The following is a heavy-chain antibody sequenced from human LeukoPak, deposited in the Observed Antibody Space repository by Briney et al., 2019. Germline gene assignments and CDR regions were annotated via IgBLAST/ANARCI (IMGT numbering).Heavy chain of an antibody. J-gene: IGHJ6*02. Sequence: ASVKVSCKASGYTFTSYGISWVRQAPGQGLEWMGWISAHNGNTNYAQKLQGRVTMTTDTSTSTAYMELRSLRSDDTAVYYCARLVGGHYYYYGMDVWGQGTTVTVSS. V-gene: IGHV1-18*01. CDR2: ISAHNGNT. D-gene: IGHD2-15*01. CDR3: ARLVGGHYYYYGMDV. CDR1: GYTFTSYG.